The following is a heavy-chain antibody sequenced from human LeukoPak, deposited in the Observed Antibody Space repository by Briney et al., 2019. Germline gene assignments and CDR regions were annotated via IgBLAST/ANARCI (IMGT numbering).Heavy chain of an antibody. Sequence: SETLSLTCTVSGGSISSYYWSWIRQPPGKGLEWIGFIFYSGTTNYNPSLKSRVTISLDTSRNQFSLKLNSVAAADTAVYYCAKSNGYGLIDIWGQGTMVTVSS. V-gene: IGHV4-59*12. CDR2: IFYSGTT. CDR3: AKSNGYGLIDI. D-gene: IGHD3-22*01. J-gene: IGHJ3*02. CDR1: GGSISSYY.